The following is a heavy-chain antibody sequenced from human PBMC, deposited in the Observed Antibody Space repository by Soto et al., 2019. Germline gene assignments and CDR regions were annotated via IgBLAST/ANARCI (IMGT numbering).Heavy chain of an antibody. D-gene: IGHD2-2*02. V-gene: IGHV4-30-4*02. Sequence: SDTLSLTCTVSGGSISSGDYYWSWIRQPPGKGLEWIGYIYYSGSTYYNPSLKSRVTISVDTSKNQFSLKLSSVTAADTAVYYCASAIPLLSYYYYGMDVWGQGTTVTVSS. J-gene: IGHJ6*02. CDR1: GGSISSGDYY. CDR3: ASAIPLLSYYYYGMDV. CDR2: IYYSGST.